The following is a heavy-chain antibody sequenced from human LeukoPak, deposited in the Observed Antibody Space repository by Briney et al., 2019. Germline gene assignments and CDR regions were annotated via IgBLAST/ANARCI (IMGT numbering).Heavy chain of an antibody. V-gene: IGHV3-33*01. CDR3: AREEQYYDFWSGYPNYYYYYGMDV. Sequence: PGGSLRLSCAASGFIFSQHGMHWVRQAPGKGLEWVAVIWYDGSNKYYADSVKGRFTISRDNSKNTLYLQMNSLRAEDTAVYYCAREEQYYDFWSGYPNYYYYYGMDVWGQGTTVTVSS. CDR2: IWYDGSNK. CDR1: GFIFSQHG. D-gene: IGHD3-3*01. J-gene: IGHJ6*02.